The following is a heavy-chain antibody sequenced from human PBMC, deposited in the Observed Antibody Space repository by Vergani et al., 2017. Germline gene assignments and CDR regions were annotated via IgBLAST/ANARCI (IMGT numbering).Heavy chain of an antibody. CDR2: INAGNGNT. J-gene: IGHJ4*02. Sequence: QVQLVQSGAEVKKPGASVKVSCKASGYTFTSYAMHWVRQAPGQRLEWMGWINAGNGNTKYSQKFQGRVTITRDTSASTAYMELSSLRSEDTAVYYCARDRFGELPRGYFDYWGQGTLVTVSS. D-gene: IGHD3-10*01. CDR1: GYTFTSYA. V-gene: IGHV1-3*01. CDR3: ARDRFGELPRGYFDY.